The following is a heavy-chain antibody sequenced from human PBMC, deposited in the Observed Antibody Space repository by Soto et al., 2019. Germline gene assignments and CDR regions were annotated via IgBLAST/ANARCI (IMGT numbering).Heavy chain of an antibody. D-gene: IGHD3-22*01. CDR3: ARHLPYYYDRSLFDY. CDR2: IYYSGST. J-gene: IGHJ4*02. V-gene: IGHV4-59*08. CDR1: GGSISSYY. Sequence: QVQLQESGPGLVKPSETLSLTCTVSGGSISSYYWSWIRQPPGKGLEWIGYIYYSGSTNYNPSLKSRVTIXXDXSXNQFSLKLSSVTAADTAVYYCARHLPYYYDRSLFDYWGQGTLVTVSS.